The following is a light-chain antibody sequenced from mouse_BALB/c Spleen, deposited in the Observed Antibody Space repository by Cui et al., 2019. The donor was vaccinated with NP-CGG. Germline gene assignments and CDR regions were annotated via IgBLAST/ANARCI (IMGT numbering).Light chain of an antibody. CDR1: TGAVTPSNY. V-gene: IGLV1*01. J-gene: IGLJ1*01. CDR2: GTN. CDR3: ALWYSNHWV. Sequence: QAVVTQESALTTSPGETVTLSCRSSTGAVTPSNYANWVQEKPDHLFTGLIGGTNNRVPGVPARFSSSLIGDKAALTITGTQTEDEAIYFCALWYSNHWVFGGGTKLTVL.